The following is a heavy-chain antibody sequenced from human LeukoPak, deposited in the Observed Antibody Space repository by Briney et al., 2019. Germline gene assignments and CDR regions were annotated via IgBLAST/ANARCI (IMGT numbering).Heavy chain of an antibody. J-gene: IGHJ4*02. Sequence: PGGSLRLSCAVSGFTFSSYWMSWVRQAPGKGLEWVANIKQDGSEKYYVDSVKGRFTISRDNAKNSLYLQMNSLRAEDTAVYYCARGVGSYDYVWGSYRYSLDYWGQGTLVTVSS. CDR1: GFTFSSYW. V-gene: IGHV3-7*01. CDR3: ARGVGSYDYVWGSYRYSLDY. D-gene: IGHD3-16*02. CDR2: IKQDGSEK.